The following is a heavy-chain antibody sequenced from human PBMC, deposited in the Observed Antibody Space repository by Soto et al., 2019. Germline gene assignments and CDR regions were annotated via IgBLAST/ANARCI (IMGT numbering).Heavy chain of an antibody. CDR3: VRPLSSGRNYGKDV. D-gene: IGHD3-10*01. CDR1: GLTVGDNY. J-gene: IGHJ6*02. V-gene: IGHV3-53*01. CDR2: IYYNGTT. Sequence: VHLVESGGGLIQPGGSLRLSCAASGLTVGDNYMSWVRQAPGMGLEWVSAIYYNGTTYYADSVKGRLTISRDTSKNTLSLQMDSLRVEDTAVYYCVRPLSSGRNYGKDVWGQGTTATVSS.